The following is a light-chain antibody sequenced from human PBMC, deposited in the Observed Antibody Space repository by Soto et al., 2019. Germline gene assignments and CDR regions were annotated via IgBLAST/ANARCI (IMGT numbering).Light chain of an antibody. V-gene: IGKV1-8*01. Sequence: AIRMTQSPSSFSASTGDRVTITCRASQGISSYLAWYQQKPGKAPKLLIYAASTLQSGVPSRFSGSGSGTDFTLTISCLQSEDFATYCCQQYYSYPLAFGQGTKVDIK. J-gene: IGKJ1*01. CDR2: AAS. CDR3: QQYYSYPLA. CDR1: QGISSY.